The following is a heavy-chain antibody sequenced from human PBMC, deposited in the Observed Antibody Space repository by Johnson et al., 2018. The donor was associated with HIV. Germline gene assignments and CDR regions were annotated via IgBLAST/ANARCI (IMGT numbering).Heavy chain of an antibody. CDR3: ARGGGCGGDCYSGYDAFDI. Sequence: QVQLVESGGGLVQPGGSLRLSCAASGFTFSSYPMHWVRQAPGKGLEWVAVISSDGSKKYYVDSVKGRFTISRDNSKNTLYLQMNSLSAEDTAVYYCARGGGCGGDCYSGYDAFDIWGQGTKVTV. CDR2: ISSDGSKK. J-gene: IGHJ3*02. CDR1: GFTFSSYP. D-gene: IGHD2-21*01. V-gene: IGHV3-30*04.